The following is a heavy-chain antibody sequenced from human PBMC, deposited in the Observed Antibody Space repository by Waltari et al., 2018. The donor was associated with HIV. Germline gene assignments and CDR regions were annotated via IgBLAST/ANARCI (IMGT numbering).Heavy chain of an antibody. J-gene: IGHJ4*02. CDR3: TWDHKAVSDY. CDR1: GLSFRDAW. D-gene: IGHD1-26*01. V-gene: IGHV3-15*07. Sequence: VESGGDFVTHGRSLRLSRAASGLSFRDAWMTWVRQTPGKALDLIDTIKSEANGLTVDYAPVLKRRFTISRDDSKERCYLQMDNLRTDDTAIYFCTWDHKAVSDYWGQGTRVTVSS. CDR2: IKSEANGLTV.